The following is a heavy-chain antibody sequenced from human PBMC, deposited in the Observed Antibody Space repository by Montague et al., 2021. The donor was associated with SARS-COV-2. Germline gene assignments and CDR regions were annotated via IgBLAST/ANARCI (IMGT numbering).Heavy chain of an antibody. J-gene: IGHJ4*02. D-gene: IGHD6-19*01. CDR1: GGSISSGTYY. CDR3: ARDIAVAGLFDY. V-gene: IGHV4-39*07. Sequence: SETLSLTCTVSGGSISSGTYYWGWVRQPPGKGLEWIGTINYSGKTYYNPSLKSRVTISVDTSKNQFSLKLSSVTAADTAAYYCARDIAVAGLFDYWGQGTLVTVSS. CDR2: INYSGKT.